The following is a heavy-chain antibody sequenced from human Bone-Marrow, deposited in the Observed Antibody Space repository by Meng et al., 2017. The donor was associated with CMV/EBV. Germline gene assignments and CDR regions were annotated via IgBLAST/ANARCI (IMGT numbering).Heavy chain of an antibody. CDR1: GYTFTSYD. Sequence: ASVKVSCKASGYTFTSYDINWVRQATGQGLEWMGWMNPNSGNTGYAQKFQGRVTITRNTSISTAYMELSSLRSEDTAVYYCTKGGEDGSGSYRHYYYYYGMDVWVQGTTVTVSS. CDR2: MNPNSGNT. V-gene: IGHV1-8*03. D-gene: IGHD3-10*01. J-gene: IGHJ6*02. CDR3: TKGGEDGSGSYRHYYYYYGMDV.